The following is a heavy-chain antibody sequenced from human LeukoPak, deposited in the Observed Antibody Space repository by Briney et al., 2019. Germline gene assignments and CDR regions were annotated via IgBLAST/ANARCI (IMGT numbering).Heavy chain of an antibody. D-gene: IGHD6-6*01. CDR1: GYTFTSYG. Sequence: ASVKVSCKASGYTFTSYGISWVRQAPGQGLEWMGWINTNTGNPTYAQGFTGRFVFSLDTSVSTAYLQISSLKAEDTAVYYCARVGNMWYSSSSRTFWFDPWGQGTLVTVSS. CDR3: ARVGNMWYSSSSRTFWFDP. CDR2: INTNTGNP. J-gene: IGHJ5*02. V-gene: IGHV7-4-1*02.